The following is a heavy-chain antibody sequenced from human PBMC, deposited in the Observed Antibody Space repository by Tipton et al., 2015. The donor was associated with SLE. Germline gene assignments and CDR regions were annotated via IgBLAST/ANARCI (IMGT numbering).Heavy chain of an antibody. CDR2: IYYTGRS. D-gene: IGHD6-13*01. CDR3: ASDISSIDFDY. V-gene: IGHV4-39*01. J-gene: IGHJ4*02. Sequence: TLSLTCTVSGVSISSSGHYWGWIRQRPGKGLEWIGSIYYTGRSYYNPSLESRVTISLDTSKNEVSLKLRSVTAADTAVYYCASDISSIDFDYWGQGTLVTVSS. CDR1: GVSISSSGHY.